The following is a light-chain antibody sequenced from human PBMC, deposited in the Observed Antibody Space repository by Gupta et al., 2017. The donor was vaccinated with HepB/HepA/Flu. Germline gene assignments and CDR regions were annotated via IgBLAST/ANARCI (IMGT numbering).Light chain of an antibody. CDR2: AVS. Sequence: DIQMTQSPTALSASVGDRVTISCQASQDIRYYLNWYQQKPGKAPKLLIYAVSNLTTGVPSRFNGSGSGTDFTFTISRLQPEDIATYFCQQYGNLPLTFGGGTKVEFE. CDR1: QDIRYY. V-gene: IGKV1-33*01. J-gene: IGKJ4*01. CDR3: QQYGNLPLT.